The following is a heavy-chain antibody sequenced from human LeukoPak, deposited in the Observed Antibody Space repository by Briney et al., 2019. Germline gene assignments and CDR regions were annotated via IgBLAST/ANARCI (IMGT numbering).Heavy chain of an antibody. V-gene: IGHV4-39*01. CDR2: IYYSGTT. Sequence: PSETLSLTCTVSGGSISSDNYYWGWVRQPPGKGLEWIGNIYYSGTTYYNPSLESRVTISVDTSKNQFSLNLSSVTAADTAVYYCARRPGRYYYDSSGGDAFDIWGQARWLTVSS. CDR3: ARRPGRYYYDSSGGDAFDI. CDR1: GGSISSDNYY. J-gene: IGHJ3*02. D-gene: IGHD3-22*01.